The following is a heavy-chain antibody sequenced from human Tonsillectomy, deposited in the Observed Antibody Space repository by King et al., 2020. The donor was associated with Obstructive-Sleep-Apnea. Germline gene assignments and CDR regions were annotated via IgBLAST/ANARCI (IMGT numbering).Heavy chain of an antibody. Sequence: QLVQSGAEVKKPGSSVKVSCKASGGTFSSYAISWVRQAPGQGLEWMGGIIPILGIANYAQKFQGRVTITADKSTSTAYMELSSLRSEDTAVYYCARARTGGPYYYYYYGMDVWGQGTTVTVSS. V-gene: IGHV1-69*04. CDR2: IIPILGIA. D-gene: IGHD1-14*01. CDR1: GGTFSSYA. J-gene: IGHJ6*02. CDR3: ARARTGGPYYYYYYGMDV.